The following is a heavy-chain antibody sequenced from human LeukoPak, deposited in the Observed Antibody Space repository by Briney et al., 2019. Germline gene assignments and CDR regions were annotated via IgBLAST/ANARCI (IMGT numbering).Heavy chain of an antibody. J-gene: IGHJ4*02. CDR3: AKVRYSSGWYENY. CDR1: GFTFSSYA. CDR2: ISGSGGST. D-gene: IGHD6-19*01. Sequence: PGGSLRLSCAASGFTFSSYAMSWVRQAPGKGLEWVSAISGSGGSTYYADSVKGRFTISRDNSKNTPYLQMNSLRAEDTAVYYCAKVRYSSGWYENYWGQGTLVTVSS. V-gene: IGHV3-23*01.